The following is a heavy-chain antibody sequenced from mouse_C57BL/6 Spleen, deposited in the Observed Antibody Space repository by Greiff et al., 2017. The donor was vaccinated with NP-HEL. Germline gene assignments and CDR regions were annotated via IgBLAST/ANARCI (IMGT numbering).Heavy chain of an antibody. D-gene: IGHD1-1*01. V-gene: IGHV5-9-1*02. CDR3: TREGDYGYYAMDY. CDR2: ISSGGDYI. Sequence: EVQLQESGEGLVKPGGSLKLSCAASGFTFSSYAMSWVRQTPEKRLEWVAYISSGGDYIYYADTVKGRFTISRDNARNTLYLQMSSLKSEDTAMYYCTREGDYGYYAMDYWGQGTSVTVSS. J-gene: IGHJ4*01. CDR1: GFTFSSYA.